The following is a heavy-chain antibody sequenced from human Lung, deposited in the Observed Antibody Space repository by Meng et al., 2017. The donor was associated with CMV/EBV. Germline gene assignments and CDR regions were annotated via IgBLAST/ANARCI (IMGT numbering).Heavy chain of an antibody. V-gene: IGHV4-34*01. Sequence: SETLSLTSAVYGGSFSGYYWSWIRQPPGKGLEWIGEINHSGSNNYNPSLRSRVTISVDTSKNQFSLKLSSVTAADTAVYYCARAGRSYGMDVWGQGTTVTVSS. J-gene: IGHJ6*02. CDR2: INHSGSN. CDR1: GGSFSGYY. CDR3: ARAGRSYGMDV.